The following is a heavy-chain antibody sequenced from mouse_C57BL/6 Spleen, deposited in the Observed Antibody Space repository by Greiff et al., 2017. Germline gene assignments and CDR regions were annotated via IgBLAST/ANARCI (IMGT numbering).Heavy chain of an antibody. CDR1: GYTFTDYY. J-gene: IGHJ3*01. Sequence: EVQLQQSGPELVKPGASVKISCKASGYTFTDYYMNWVKQSHGKSLEWIGDINPNNGGTSYNQKFKGKATLTVDKSSSTAYMELRSLTSEDSAVYYCARVGYYDGFAYWGQGTLVTVSA. CDR3: ARVGYYDGFAY. V-gene: IGHV1-26*01. D-gene: IGHD2-3*01. CDR2: INPNNGGT.